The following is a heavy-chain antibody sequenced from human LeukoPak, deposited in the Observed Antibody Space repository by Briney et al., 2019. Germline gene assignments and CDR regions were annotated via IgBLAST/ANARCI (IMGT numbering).Heavy chain of an antibody. Sequence: GASVKVSCKASGYTFTGYYMHWVRQAPGQGLEWMGRIHPTSGGTNYAQKFQGRVTMTRDTSISTAYMELSSLRSDDTALYYCAKVPYCTGGSCLYYFDYWGQGTLVTVSS. V-gene: IGHV1-2*06. CDR3: AKVPYCTGGSCLYYFDY. D-gene: IGHD2-15*01. CDR1: GYTFTGYY. CDR2: IHPTSGGT. J-gene: IGHJ4*02.